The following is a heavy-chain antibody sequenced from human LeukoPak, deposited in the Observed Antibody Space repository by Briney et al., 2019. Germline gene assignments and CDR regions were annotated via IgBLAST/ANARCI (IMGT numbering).Heavy chain of an antibody. D-gene: IGHD3-10*01. CDR2: IYTSGST. V-gene: IGHV4-4*07. CDR1: GGSFSGYY. CDR3: ARDALYGSGSYYPNWFDP. Sequence: SETLSLTCAVYGGSFSGYYWSWIRQPAGKGLEWIGRIYTSGSTNYNPSLKSRVTKSVDTSKNQFSLKLSSVTAADTAVYYFARDALYGSGSYYPNWFDPWGQGTLVTVSS. J-gene: IGHJ5*02.